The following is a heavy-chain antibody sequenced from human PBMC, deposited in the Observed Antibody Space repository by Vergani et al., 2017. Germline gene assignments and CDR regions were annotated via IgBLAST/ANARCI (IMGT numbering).Heavy chain of an antibody. D-gene: IGHD3-9*01. V-gene: IGHV4-59*01. J-gene: IGHJ5*02. Sequence: QVQLQESGPGLVKPSETLSLTCTVSGGSISSYYWSWIRQPPGKGLEWIGYIYYSGSTNYNPSLKSRVTISVDTSKNQFSPKLSSVTAADTAVYYCARAPYDILTGYYGHNWFDPWGQGTLVTVSS. CDR1: GGSISSYY. CDR2: IYYSGST. CDR3: ARAPYDILTGYYGHNWFDP.